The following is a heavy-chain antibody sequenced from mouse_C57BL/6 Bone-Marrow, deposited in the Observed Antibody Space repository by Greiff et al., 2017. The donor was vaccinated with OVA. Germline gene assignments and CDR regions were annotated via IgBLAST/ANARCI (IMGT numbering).Heavy chain of an antibody. CDR1: GYTFTEYT. J-gene: IGHJ3*01. CDR2: FYPGSGSI. CDR3: AIHASYGSLFAY. D-gene: IGHD2-2*01. Sequence: QVQLQQSGAELVKPGASVKLSCKASGYTFTEYTIHWVKQRSGQGLEWIGWFYPGSGSIKYNEKFKDKATLTADKSSSTVYMELSRLTSEDSAVYVGAIHASYGSLFAYWGQGTLVTVSA. V-gene: IGHV1-62-2*01.